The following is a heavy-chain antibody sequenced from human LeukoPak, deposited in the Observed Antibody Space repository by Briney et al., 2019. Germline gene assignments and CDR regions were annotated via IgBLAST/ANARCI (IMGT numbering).Heavy chain of an antibody. V-gene: IGHV4-34*01. CDR2: INHSGST. J-gene: IGHJ4*02. CDR3: ARASRRSPRSSFDY. Sequence: SETLSLTCAVYGGSFSGSYWSWIRQPPGKGLEWIGEINHSGSTNYNPSLKSRVTISVDTSKNQFSLKLSSVTAADTAVYYCARASRRSPRSSFDYWGQGTLVTVSS. CDR1: GGSFSGSY.